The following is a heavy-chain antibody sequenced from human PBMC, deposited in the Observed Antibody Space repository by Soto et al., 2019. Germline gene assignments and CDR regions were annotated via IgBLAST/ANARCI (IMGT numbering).Heavy chain of an antibody. CDR3: ARATRVVGYSGYDPDYYYMDV. CDR1: GGSISSYY. D-gene: IGHD5-12*01. J-gene: IGHJ6*03. V-gene: IGHV4-59*01. Sequence: SETLSLTCTVSGGSISSYYWSWIRQPPGKGLEWIGYIYYSGSTNYNPSLKSRVTISVDTSKNQFSLKLSSVTAADTAVYYCARATRVVGYSGYDPDYYYMDVWGKGTTVTVSS. CDR2: IYYSGST.